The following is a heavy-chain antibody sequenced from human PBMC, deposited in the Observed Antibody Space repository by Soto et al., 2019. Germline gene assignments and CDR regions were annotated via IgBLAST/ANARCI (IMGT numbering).Heavy chain of an antibody. CDR2: INAGNGNT. Sequence: ASVKVSCKASGYTFTSYGISWVRQAPGQGLEWMGWINAGNGNTKYSQKFQGRVTITRDISASTVYMEMSSLRSEDTAVYFCARVTDYFDTIGYSREYFQHWGQGTPVTVSS. CDR3: ARVTDYFDTIGYSREYFQH. J-gene: IGHJ1*01. D-gene: IGHD3-22*01. V-gene: IGHV1-18*04. CDR1: GYTFTSYG.